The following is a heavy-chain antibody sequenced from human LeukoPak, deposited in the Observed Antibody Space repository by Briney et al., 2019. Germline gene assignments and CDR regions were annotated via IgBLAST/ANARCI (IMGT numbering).Heavy chain of an antibody. Sequence: SETLSLTCTVSGGSISTGGYYWSWIRQPPGKGLEWIGYISYSGGTYYNPSLKSRVTISVDTSKRQFSLKMSSVTAADTAVYYCASTSKYIGSGRDDSFDIWGQGTVITVSS. CDR3: ASTSKYIGSGRDDSFDI. J-gene: IGHJ3*02. CDR2: ISYSGGT. D-gene: IGHD3-10*01. V-gene: IGHV4-30-4*01. CDR1: GGSISTGGYY.